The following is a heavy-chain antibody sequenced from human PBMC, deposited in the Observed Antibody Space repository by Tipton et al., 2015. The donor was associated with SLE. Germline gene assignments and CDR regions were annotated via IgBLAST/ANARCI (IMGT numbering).Heavy chain of an antibody. D-gene: IGHD1-7*01. Sequence: SLRLSCAASGFTFSSYGMHWVRQAPGKGLEWVSAISGSGGSTYYADSVKGRITISRDNAKNSLYLQMNSLRAEDTAVYYCARGLYNWNYEGAFDIWGQGTMVTVSS. CDR2: ISGSGGST. J-gene: IGHJ3*02. V-gene: IGHV3-21*01. CDR1: GFTFSSYG. CDR3: ARGLYNWNYEGAFDI.